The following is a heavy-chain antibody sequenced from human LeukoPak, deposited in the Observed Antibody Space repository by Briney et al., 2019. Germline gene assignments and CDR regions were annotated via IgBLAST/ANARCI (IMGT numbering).Heavy chain of an antibody. CDR2: ISNSGGST. J-gene: IGHJ4*02. CDR3: AKRGGGYSDFDLAYFDY. D-gene: IGHD5-12*01. V-gene: IGHV3-23*01. CDR1: GFTFSSYA. Sequence: QSGGSLRLSCAASGFTFSSYAMHWVRQAPGKGLEWVSVISNSGGSTYYTDSVKGRFTISRDNSMNTLYLQMNSLRAEDTAVYYCAKRGGGYSDFDLAYFDYWGQGTLVTVSS.